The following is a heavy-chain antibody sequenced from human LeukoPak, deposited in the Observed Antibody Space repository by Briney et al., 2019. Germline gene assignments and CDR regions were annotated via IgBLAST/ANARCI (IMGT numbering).Heavy chain of an antibody. V-gene: IGHV4-34*01. J-gene: IGHJ4*02. CDR3: ARDSITMIDY. D-gene: IGHD3-22*01. Sequence: SETLSLTCAVYGGSFSGYYWSWIRQPPGKGLEWIGVINHSGSTNYNPSLKSRVTISVDTSKNQFSLKLSSVTAADTAVYYCARDSITMIDYWGQGTLVTVSS. CDR2: INHSGST. CDR1: GGSFSGYY.